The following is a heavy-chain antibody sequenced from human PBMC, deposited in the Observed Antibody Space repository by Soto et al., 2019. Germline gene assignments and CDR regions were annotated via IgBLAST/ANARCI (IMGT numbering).Heavy chain of an antibody. J-gene: IGHJ2*01. V-gene: IGHV1-69*12. CDR3: ARDALELQRFSTVNWYFDL. CDR1: GGTFSSYA. D-gene: IGHD1-7*01. Sequence: QVQLVQSGAEVKKPGSSVKVSCKASGGTFSSYAISWVRQAPGQGLEWMGGIIPIFGTANYAQKFQGRVTITADESTSTAYMELSSLRSEDTAVYYCARDALELQRFSTVNWYFDLWGRGTLVTVSS. CDR2: IIPIFGTA.